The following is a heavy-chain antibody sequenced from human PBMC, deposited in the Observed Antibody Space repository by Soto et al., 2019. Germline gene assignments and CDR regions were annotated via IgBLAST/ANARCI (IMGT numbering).Heavy chain of an antibody. D-gene: IGHD3-22*01. Sequence: GGSLRLSCAASGFTVSSNYMSWVRQAPGKGLEWVSVIYSGGSTYYADSVKGRFTISRDNSKNTLYLQMNSLRAEDTAVYYCARDSYRGYYDSSHWGQGTLVTVSS. J-gene: IGHJ4*02. CDR3: ARDSYRGYYDSSH. CDR2: IYSGGST. CDR1: GFTVSSNY. V-gene: IGHV3-53*01.